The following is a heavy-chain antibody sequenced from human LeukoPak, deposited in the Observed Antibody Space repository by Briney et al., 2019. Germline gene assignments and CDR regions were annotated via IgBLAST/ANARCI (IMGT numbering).Heavy chain of an antibody. Sequence: SETLSLTCAVYGGSFSGYYWSWIRQPPGKGLEWIGEINHSGSTNYNPSLKSRVTISVDTSKNQFSLKLSSVTAADTAVYYCARDPDSKNWFDPWGQGTLVTVSS. V-gene: IGHV4-34*01. CDR3: ARDPDSKNWFDP. J-gene: IGHJ5*02. CDR2: INHSGST. CDR1: GGSFSGYY.